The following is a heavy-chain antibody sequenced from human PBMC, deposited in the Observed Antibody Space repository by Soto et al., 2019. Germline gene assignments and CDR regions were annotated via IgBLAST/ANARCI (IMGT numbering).Heavy chain of an antibody. CDR1: GYLISSGYY. D-gene: IGHD3-22*01. J-gene: IGHJ4*02. Sequence: SSETLSLTCSVSGYLISSGYYWGWVRQTPGKGLDRLGSIDYSVKTYKNPSLKSRVSAPVDLSQNQFSLNLRSVPAADTAVYFCARGLSSGYDSYYFDYWGQGTLVTVSS. V-gene: IGHV4-38-2*02. CDR3: ARGLSSGYDSYYFDY. CDR2: IDYSVKT.